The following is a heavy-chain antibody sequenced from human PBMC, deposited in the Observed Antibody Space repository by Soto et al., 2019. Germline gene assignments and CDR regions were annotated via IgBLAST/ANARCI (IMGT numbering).Heavy chain of an antibody. J-gene: IGHJ4*02. D-gene: IGHD3-10*01. Sequence: GGSLRLSCAASGFSFSDFNIHWVRQASGKGLEWVSRVRSKANNHATAYAASVKGRFTVSRDDSKNTAYLQMDGLRTEDTAVYYCTRFQEGVTPFDYWGQGALVTVSS. CDR3: TRFQEGVTPFDY. V-gene: IGHV3-73*01. CDR2: VRSKANNHAT. CDR1: GFSFSDFN.